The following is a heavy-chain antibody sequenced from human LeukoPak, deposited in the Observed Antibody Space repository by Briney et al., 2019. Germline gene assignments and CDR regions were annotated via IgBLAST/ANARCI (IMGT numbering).Heavy chain of an antibody. Sequence: PSETLSHTCTVSSDSISRYYWSWIRQPAGKGLEWIGRIHTSGNTNYNPSLKSRVSMSVDKSRTQFSLELTSVTAADTAVYYCVMEVAEWFDPWGQGTLATVSS. D-gene: IGHD1-1*01. J-gene: IGHJ5*02. CDR1: SDSISRYY. CDR3: VMEVAEWFDP. CDR2: IHTSGNT. V-gene: IGHV4-4*07.